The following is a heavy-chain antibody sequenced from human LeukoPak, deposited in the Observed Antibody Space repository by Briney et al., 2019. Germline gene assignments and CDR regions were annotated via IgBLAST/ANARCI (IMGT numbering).Heavy chain of an antibody. CDR1: GFTFSTSW. D-gene: IGHD3-10*01. V-gene: IGHV3-74*01. J-gene: IGHJ4*02. Sequence: GGSLRLPCAASGFTFSTSWMYWVRQAPGKGLVWVSRIKSDGSSTSYADSVKGRFTISRDNAKNTLYLQMNSLRAEDTAMYYCVRDGGRLNFGNGASFDYWGQGTLVTVSS. CDR2: IKSDGSST. CDR3: VRDGGRLNFGNGASFDY.